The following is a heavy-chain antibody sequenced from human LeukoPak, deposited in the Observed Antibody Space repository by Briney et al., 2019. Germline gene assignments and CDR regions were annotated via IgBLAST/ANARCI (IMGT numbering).Heavy chain of an antibody. Sequence: PSETLSLTCTVSGGXISSYYWSWIRQPPGKGLEWIGYIYYSGSTNYNPSLKSRVTISVDTSKNQFFLKLSSVTAADTAVYYCASGGNRATYDYWGQGTLVTVSS. CDR2: IYYSGST. CDR3: ASGGNRATYDY. V-gene: IGHV4-59*01. J-gene: IGHJ4*02. CDR1: GGXISSYY. D-gene: IGHD1-14*01.